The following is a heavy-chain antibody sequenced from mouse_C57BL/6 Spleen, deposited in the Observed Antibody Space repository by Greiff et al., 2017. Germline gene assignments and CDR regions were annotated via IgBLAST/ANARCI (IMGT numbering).Heavy chain of an antibody. CDR2: INPSSGYT. CDR1: GYTFTSYW. D-gene: IGHD2-3*01. Sequence: QVQLQPSWAELAKPGASVKLSCKASGYTFTSYWMHWVKQRPGQGLEWIGYINPSSGYTKYNQKFKDKATLTADESSSTAYMQLSSLTYEDSAVYYCAREDGYYGDYAMDYWGQGTSVTVSS. J-gene: IGHJ4*01. V-gene: IGHV1-7*01. CDR3: AREDGYYGDYAMDY.